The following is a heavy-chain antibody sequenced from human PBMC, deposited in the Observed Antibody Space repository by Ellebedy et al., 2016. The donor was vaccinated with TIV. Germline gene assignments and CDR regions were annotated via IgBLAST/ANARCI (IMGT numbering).Heavy chain of an antibody. D-gene: IGHD3-10*01. V-gene: IGHV1-24*01. CDR3: APGYGSGNWFDP. CDR2: FDPEDGET. Sequence: AASVKVSCKVSGYTLTELSMHWVRQAPGKGLEWMGGFDPEDGETIYAQKFQGRVTITADESTSTAYMELSSLRSEDTAVYYCAPGYGSGNWFDPWGQGTLVTVSS. J-gene: IGHJ5*02. CDR1: GYTLTELS.